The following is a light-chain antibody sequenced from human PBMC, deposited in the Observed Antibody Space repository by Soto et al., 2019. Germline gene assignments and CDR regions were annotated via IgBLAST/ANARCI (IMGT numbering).Light chain of an antibody. J-gene: IGLJ3*02. Sequence: NFMLTQPHSVSVSPGKTVIISCTRSSGSIASNYVQWYQQRPGSSPTTVIYEDNQRPSGVPDRFSGSIDSSSNSASLTISGLETEDEADYFCQSYDATNQVFGGGTKRTVL. CDR2: EDN. CDR3: QSYDATNQV. V-gene: IGLV6-57*01. CDR1: SGSIASNY.